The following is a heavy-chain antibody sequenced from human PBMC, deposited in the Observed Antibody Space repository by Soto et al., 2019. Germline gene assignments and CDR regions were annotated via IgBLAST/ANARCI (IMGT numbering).Heavy chain of an antibody. V-gene: IGHV1-69*02. CDR3: ASDSGSYPYFDY. D-gene: IGHD1-26*01. CDR1: GASFSSFT. J-gene: IGHJ4*02. Sequence: SVKVSCKSSGASFSSFTITWVRQAPGQGLEWMGRITPLLGITDNAQKFQGRVTITADKSTSTAYMELSSLRSEDTAVYYCASDSGSYPYFDYWGQGNLVTVSS. CDR2: ITPLLGIT.